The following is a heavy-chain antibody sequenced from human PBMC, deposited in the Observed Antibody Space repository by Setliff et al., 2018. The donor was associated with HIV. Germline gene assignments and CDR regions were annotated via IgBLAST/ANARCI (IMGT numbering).Heavy chain of an antibody. V-gene: IGHV4-59*01. CDR2: LYYTGRA. CDR1: GGSINNYF. J-gene: IGHJ5*01. Sequence: KTSETLSLTCTVSGGSINNYFWSWIRQPPGKGLEWLGCLYYTGRANYNPSLKSRLTVSVDMSKNQFSLKLTSVTAADTAVYYCARDFEASYCGGDCYSGWFDSWGQGILVTVSS. D-gene: IGHD2-21*01. CDR3: ARDFEASYCGGDCYSGWFDS.